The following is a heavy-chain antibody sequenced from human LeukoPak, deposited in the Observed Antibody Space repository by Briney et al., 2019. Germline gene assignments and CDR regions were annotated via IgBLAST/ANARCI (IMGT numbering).Heavy chain of an antibody. CDR1: GGSISSYY. CDR3: GGGSGSYYYYYYMDV. D-gene: IGHD3-10*01. Sequence: ASETLSLTCTVSGGSISSYYWSWIRQPPGKGLEWIGYIYYSGSTNYNPSLKSRVTISVDTSKNQFSLKLSSVTAADTAVYYCGGGSGSYYYYYYMDVWGKGTTVTVSS. V-gene: IGHV4-59*01. CDR2: IYYSGST. J-gene: IGHJ6*03.